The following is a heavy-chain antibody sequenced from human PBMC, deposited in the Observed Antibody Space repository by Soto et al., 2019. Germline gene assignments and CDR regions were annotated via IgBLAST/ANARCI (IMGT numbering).Heavy chain of an antibody. CDR3: ARDRRSWRKNNWFDP. CDR2: MNPNSGNT. Sequence: ASVNVSCKASGYTFTSYESNWVRQATGQGLEWMGWMNPNSGNTGYAQKFQGRVTMTRNTSISTAYMELSSLRSEDTAVHYCARDRRSWRKNNWFDPWGQGTLVTVSS. J-gene: IGHJ5*02. D-gene: IGHD6-13*01. CDR1: GYTFTSYE. V-gene: IGHV1-8*01.